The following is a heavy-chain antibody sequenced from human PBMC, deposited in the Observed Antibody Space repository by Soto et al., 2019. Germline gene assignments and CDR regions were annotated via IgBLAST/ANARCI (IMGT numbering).Heavy chain of an antibody. V-gene: IGHV4-59*02. CDR3: ARDTYYYDSSGYWKVWELDP. D-gene: IGHD3-22*01. CDR2: IYYSGST. CDR1: GGSVSSYY. Sequence: SETLSLTCTVSGGSVSSYYWSWIRQPPGKGLEWIGYIYYSGSTNYNPSLKSRVTISVDTSKNQFSLKLSSVTAADTAMYYCARDTYYYDSSGYWKVWELDPWGQGTLVTVSS. J-gene: IGHJ5*02.